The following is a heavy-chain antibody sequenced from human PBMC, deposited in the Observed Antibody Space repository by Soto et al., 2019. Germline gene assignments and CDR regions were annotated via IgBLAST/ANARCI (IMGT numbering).Heavy chain of an antibody. D-gene: IGHD2-21*01. CDR1: GFTFSSYG. CDR2: LWYDGSNK. J-gene: IGHJ4*02. Sequence: QVQLVESGGVVVQPGRSLRLSCAASGFTFSSYGMHWVRQAPGKGLEWAAVLWYDGSNKYYADSVKGRFTSSRDNSKNTLYLQMNSLRAEDTAVYYCARDHPQTLAYCGGDCYPHQLDYWGQGTLVTVSS. V-gene: IGHV3-33*01. CDR3: ARDHPQTLAYCGGDCYPHQLDY.